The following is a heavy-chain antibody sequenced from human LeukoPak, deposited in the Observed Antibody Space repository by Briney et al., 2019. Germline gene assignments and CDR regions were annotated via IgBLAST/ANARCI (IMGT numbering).Heavy chain of an antibody. V-gene: IGHV1-69*05. D-gene: IGHD1-26*01. J-gene: IGHJ4*02. CDR1: GGTFSSYA. CDR2: IIPIFGTA. Sequence: GASVKVSCKASGGTFSSYAISWVRQASGQGLEWMGGIIPIFGTANYAQKFQGRVTITTDESTSTAYMELSSLRSEDTAVYYCARSPIVGATTPYFDYWGQGTLVTVSS. CDR3: ARSPIVGATTPYFDY.